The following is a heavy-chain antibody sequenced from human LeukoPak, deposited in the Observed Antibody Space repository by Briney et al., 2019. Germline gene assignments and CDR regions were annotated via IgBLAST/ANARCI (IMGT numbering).Heavy chain of an antibody. CDR1: GFTFTSSA. CDR2: IVVGSGNT. V-gene: IGHV1-58*02. CDR3: AADIVEMATIRAFDI. Sequence: ASVKVSCKASGFTFTSSAMQWVRQARGQRLEWIGWIVVGSGNTNYAQKFQERVTITRDMSTSTAYMELSSLRSEDTAVYYCAADIVEMATIRAFDIWGQGTMDTVSS. D-gene: IGHD5-24*01. J-gene: IGHJ3*02.